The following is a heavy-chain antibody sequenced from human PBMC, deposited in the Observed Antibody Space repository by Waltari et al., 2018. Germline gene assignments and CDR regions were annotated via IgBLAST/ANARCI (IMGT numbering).Heavy chain of an antibody. CDR2: IIPSFGTA. J-gene: IGHJ4*02. D-gene: IGHD6-13*01. CDR1: GGTFSSYA. CDR3: ARTPSWYGTHFDY. Sequence: QVQLVQSGAEVKKPGSSVKVSCKASGGTFSSYAISWVRRAPGQGLEWMGGIIPSFGTANYAQKFQGRVTITADKSTSTAYMELSSLRSEDTAVYYCARTPSWYGTHFDYWGQGTLVTVSS. V-gene: IGHV1-69*13.